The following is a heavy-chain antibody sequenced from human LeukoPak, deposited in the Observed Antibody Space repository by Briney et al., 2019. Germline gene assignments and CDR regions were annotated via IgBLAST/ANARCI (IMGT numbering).Heavy chain of an antibody. CDR1: GFTFSSYA. CDR3: AKMPVSYSSGWSNFDY. J-gene: IGHJ4*02. V-gene: IGHV3-23*01. D-gene: IGHD6-19*01. Sequence: GGSLRLSCAASGFTFSSYAMSWVRQAPGKGLEWVSAISGSGGSTYYADSVKGRFTISRDNSKNTLYLQMNSLRAEDTAIYYCAKMPVSYSSGWSNFDYWGQGTLVTVSS. CDR2: ISGSGGST.